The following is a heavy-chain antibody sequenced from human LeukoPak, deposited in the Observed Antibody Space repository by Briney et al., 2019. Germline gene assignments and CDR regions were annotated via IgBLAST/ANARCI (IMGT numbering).Heavy chain of an antibody. V-gene: IGHV5-51*01. D-gene: IGHD4-17*01. CDR2: IYPGDSNS. CDR3: ARLSATYGDY. J-gene: IGHJ4*02. CDR1: GYNFTNYW. Sequence: GGSLKISCQGSGYNFTNYWIGWVRQLPGKGLEWMGIIYPGDSNSRYSSSFQGQVTISADKSITTAYLQWSSLKASDTGIYYCARLSATYGDYWGQGTLVTVSS.